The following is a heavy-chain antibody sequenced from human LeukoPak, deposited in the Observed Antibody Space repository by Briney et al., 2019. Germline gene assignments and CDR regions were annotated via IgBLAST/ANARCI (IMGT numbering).Heavy chain of an antibody. CDR2: ISYDGSNK. CDR3: AKDFRVGARSFDY. D-gene: IGHD1-26*01. Sequence: PGGSLRLSCAASGFTFSSYGMHWVRQAPGKGLEWVAVISYDGSNKYYADSVKGRFTVSRDNSKNTLYLQMKSLRAEDTAVYYCAKDFRVGARSFDYWGQGTLVTVSS. J-gene: IGHJ4*02. V-gene: IGHV3-30*18. CDR1: GFTFSSYG.